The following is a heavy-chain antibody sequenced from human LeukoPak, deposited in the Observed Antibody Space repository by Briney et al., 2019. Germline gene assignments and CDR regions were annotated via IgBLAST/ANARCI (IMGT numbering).Heavy chain of an antibody. Sequence: GGSLRLSCAASGFTFSDYYMSWIRQAPGKGLEWVSYISSSGSTIYYADSVKGRFTISRDNAKNSLYVQMNSLRAEDTAVYYCAREYVVATIFADYWGQGTLVTVSS. D-gene: IGHD5-12*01. V-gene: IGHV3-11*01. J-gene: IGHJ4*02. CDR3: AREYVVATIFADY. CDR1: GFTFSDYY. CDR2: ISSSGSTI.